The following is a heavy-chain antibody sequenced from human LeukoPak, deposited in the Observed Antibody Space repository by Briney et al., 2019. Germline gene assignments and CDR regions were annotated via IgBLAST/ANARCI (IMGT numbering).Heavy chain of an antibody. Sequence: PSETLSLTCTVSGGSISSYYWSWIRQPPGKGLEWIGYIYYSGSTNYNPSLKSRVTISVDTSKNQFSLKLSSVTAADTAVYYCAREEYDSSGYGLEYWGQGTLVTVSS. CDR2: IYYSGST. CDR1: GGSISSYY. CDR3: AREEYDSSGYGLEY. V-gene: IGHV4-59*01. D-gene: IGHD3-22*01. J-gene: IGHJ4*02.